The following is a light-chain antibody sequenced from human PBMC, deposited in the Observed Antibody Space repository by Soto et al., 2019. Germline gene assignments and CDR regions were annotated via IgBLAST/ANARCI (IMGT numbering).Light chain of an antibody. CDR2: AAS. J-gene: IGKJ1*01. V-gene: IGKV1-39*01. Sequence: DIQMTQSPSSLSASVGDRVTITCRASQSISSYLSWYQQKPGKAPKLLIYAASSLRSGVPSRFSGSGSATDFTLTITSLQPEDFAAYYCHQTYSTPRTFAHGTKVDIK. CDR1: QSISSY. CDR3: HQTYSTPRT.